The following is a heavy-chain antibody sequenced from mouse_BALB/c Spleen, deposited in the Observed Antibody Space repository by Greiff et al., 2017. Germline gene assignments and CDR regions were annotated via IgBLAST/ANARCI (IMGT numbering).Heavy chain of an antibody. J-gene: IGHJ1*01. V-gene: IGHV2-9-2*01. Sequence: QVQLKESGPGLVAPSQSLSITCTVSGFSLTSYDISWIRQPPGKGLEWLGVIWTGGGTNYNSAFMSRLSISKDNSKSQVFLKMNSLQTDDTAIYYCVRESEATGYFDVWGAGTTVTVSS. CDR3: VRESEATGYFDV. CDR1: GFSLTSYD. CDR2: IWTGGGT.